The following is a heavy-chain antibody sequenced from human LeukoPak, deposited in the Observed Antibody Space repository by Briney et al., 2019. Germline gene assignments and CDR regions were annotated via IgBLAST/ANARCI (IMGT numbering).Heavy chain of an antibody. J-gene: IGHJ3*02. CDR3: AREGEDSSGQTDAFDI. CDR2: ISSSGSTI. V-gene: IGHV3-11*04. Sequence: GGSLRLSCAASGFTFSDYYMSWIRQAPGKGLEWVSYISSSGSTIYYAGSVKGRFTISRDNAKNSLYLQMNSLRAEDTAVYYCAREGEDSSGQTDAFDIWGQGTMVTVSS. D-gene: IGHD3-22*01. CDR1: GFTFSDYY.